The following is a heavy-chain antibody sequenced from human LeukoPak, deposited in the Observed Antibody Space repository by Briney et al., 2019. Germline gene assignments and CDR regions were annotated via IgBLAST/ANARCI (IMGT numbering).Heavy chain of an antibody. V-gene: IGHV1-69*05. D-gene: IGHD2-15*01. J-gene: IGHJ3*02. CDR3: AGAATYIPSNAFDI. CDR2: IIPIFGTA. Sequence: GASVKVSXKASGGTFSSYAISWVRQAPGQGLGWMGRIIPIFGTANYAQRFQGRVTITTDESTSTAYMELSSLRSEDTAVYYCAGAATYIPSNAFDIWGQGTMVTVSS. CDR1: GGTFSSYA.